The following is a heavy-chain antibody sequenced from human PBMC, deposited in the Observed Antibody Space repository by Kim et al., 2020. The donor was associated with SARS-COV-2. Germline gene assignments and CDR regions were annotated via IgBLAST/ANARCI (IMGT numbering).Heavy chain of an antibody. Sequence: SETLSLTCAVYGGSFSGYYWSWIRQPPGKGLEWIGEINHSGSTNYNPSLKSRVTISVDTSKNQFSLKLSSMTAADTAVYYCARGRAMVTTSFDYWGQGTLVTVSS. CDR1: GGSFSGYY. CDR2: INHSGST. CDR3: ARGRAMVTTSFDY. J-gene: IGHJ4*02. D-gene: IGHD5-18*01. V-gene: IGHV4-34*01.